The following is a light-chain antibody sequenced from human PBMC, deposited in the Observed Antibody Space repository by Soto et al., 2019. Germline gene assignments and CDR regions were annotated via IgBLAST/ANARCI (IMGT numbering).Light chain of an antibody. CDR1: KNDIGVYDF. CDR3: KSYAGSNKYV. Sequence: QSVLTQPPSASGSPGQSVTISCTGTKNDIGVYDFVSWYQHHPGKAPRLIIYEVVQRPSGVPDRFSGSKSGNTASLTVSGLQAADDADYFCKSYAGSNKYVFGSGTKLTV. CDR2: EVV. V-gene: IGLV2-8*01. J-gene: IGLJ1*01.